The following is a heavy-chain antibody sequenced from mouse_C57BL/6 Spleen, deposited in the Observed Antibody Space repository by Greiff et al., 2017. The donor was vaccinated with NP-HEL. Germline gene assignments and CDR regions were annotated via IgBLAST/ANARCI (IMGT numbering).Heavy chain of an antibody. J-gene: IGHJ3*01. V-gene: IGHV1-59*01. CDR1: GYTFTSYW. CDR2: IDPSDSYT. Sequence: VQLQQPGAELVRPGTSVKLSCKASGYTFTSYWMHWVKQRPGQGLEWIGVIDPSDSYTNYNQKFKGKATLTVDTSSSTAYMQLSSLTSEYSAVYYCARSELGRFAYWGQGTLVTVSA. CDR3: ARSELGRFAY. D-gene: IGHD4-1*01.